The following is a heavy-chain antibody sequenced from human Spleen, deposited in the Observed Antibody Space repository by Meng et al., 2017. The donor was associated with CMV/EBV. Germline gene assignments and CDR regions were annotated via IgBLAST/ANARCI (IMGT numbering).Heavy chain of an antibody. CDR2: IDWDDDK. CDR3: AHSLSYDFWSPLNAFEI. CDR1: GFSLTTSGMR. V-gene: IGHV2-70D*14. J-gene: IGHJ3*02. D-gene: IGHD3-3*01. Sequence: SGPTLVKPTQTLTLTCTFSGFSLTTSGMRVSWIRQPPGKALEWLARIDWDDDKFYSTSLKKRLTITRDTSKNQEVLTMTNMDPVDTATYYCAHSLSYDFWSPLNAFEIWGQGTMVTVSS.